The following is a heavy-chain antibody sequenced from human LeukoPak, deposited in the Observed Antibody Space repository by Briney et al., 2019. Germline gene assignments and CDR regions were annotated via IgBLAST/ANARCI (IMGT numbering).Heavy chain of an antibody. V-gene: IGHV1-2*02. Sequence: ASVKVSCKASGYTFTGYYMHWVRQALGQGLEWMGWINPNSGGTNYAQKFQGRVTMTRDTSISTAYMELSRLRSDDTAVYYCARDPNYDFWSGYYPLDYWGQGTLVTVSS. CDR2: INPNSGGT. CDR3: ARDPNYDFWSGYYPLDY. CDR1: GYTFTGYY. D-gene: IGHD3-3*01. J-gene: IGHJ4*02.